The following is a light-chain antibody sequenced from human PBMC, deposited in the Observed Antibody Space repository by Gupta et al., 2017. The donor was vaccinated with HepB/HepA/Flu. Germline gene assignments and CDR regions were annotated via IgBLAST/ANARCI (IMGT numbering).Light chain of an antibody. J-gene: IGKJ4*01. V-gene: IGKV1-39*01. CDR2: VAS. CDR3: QQSDSAPFT. CDR1: QYINNH. Sequence: IQLSQSPSSLSASVRDRVTITCRASQYINNHVNWYQQQPGKAPKLLIYVASNLRSGVPSRFSGSGSGTLFTLTISRLHPEDVATYYCQQSDSAPFTFGGGTKVEIK.